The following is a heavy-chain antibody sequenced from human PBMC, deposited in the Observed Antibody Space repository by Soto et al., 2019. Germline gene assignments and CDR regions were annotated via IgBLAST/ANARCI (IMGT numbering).Heavy chain of an antibody. D-gene: IGHD2-8*01. Sequence: EVQLVESGGGLVQPGGSLRLSCAVSGFTFSSYWMSWVRQAPGKGLEWVANIKQDGSEEYYVDSVMGRFTVSRDNAKNFLFMKRTSLRAEERVVYSWGGGRGVQVFHFDYWGQGALVTVSS. CDR3: GGGRGVQVFHFDY. V-gene: IGHV3-7*04. CDR2: IKQDGSEE. CDR1: GFTFSSYW. J-gene: IGHJ4*02.